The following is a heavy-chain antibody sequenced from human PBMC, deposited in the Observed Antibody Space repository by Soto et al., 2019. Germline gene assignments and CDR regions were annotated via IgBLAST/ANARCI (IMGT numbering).Heavy chain of an antibody. V-gene: IGHV4-59*12. CDR2: IYYSEST. CDR3: AREIAMTTVTTCGFYDY. J-gene: IGHJ4*02. CDR1: GGSISGYH. D-gene: IGHD4-17*01. Sequence: PSETLSLTCTVSGGSISGYHWSWIRQSPGKGLEWIGYIYYSESTDYNPSLKSRVTISVDTSNTQFSLKLSSVTAADTAVYYCAREIAMTTVTTCGFYDYWGKGTLVKVSA.